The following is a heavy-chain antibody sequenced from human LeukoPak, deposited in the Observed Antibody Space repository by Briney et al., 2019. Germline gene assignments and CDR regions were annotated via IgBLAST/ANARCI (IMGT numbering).Heavy chain of an antibody. V-gene: IGHV3-66*01. Sequence: GGSLRLSCAASGFIVSSSYMSWVRQAPGKGLEWVSVIYSSGSTDYADSVKGRFTISRDNSKNTLSLQMNSLRAEDTAVYYCARDYYGSGVKIWGDAFDIWGQGTMVTVSS. CDR1: GFIVSSSY. J-gene: IGHJ3*02. CDR2: IYSSGST. CDR3: ARDYYGSGVKIWGDAFDI. D-gene: IGHD3-10*01.